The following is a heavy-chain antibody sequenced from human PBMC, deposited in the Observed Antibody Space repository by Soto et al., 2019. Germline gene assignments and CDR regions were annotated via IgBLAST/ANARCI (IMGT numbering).Heavy chain of an antibody. J-gene: IGHJ4*02. CDR2: IGGSGAST. D-gene: IGHD3-3*01. CDR3: AKGRRDILRLLEWSSIIDY. Sequence: VQLLESGGGLVQPGGSLRLSSAASGFTFTNYAMSWVRQAPGRGLEWVSAIGGSGASTYYADSVKGRFTISRDNFRNTLYLEMNSLRAEDTAVYFCAKGRRDILRLLEWSSIIDYWGQGTPVTVSS. V-gene: IGHV3-23*01. CDR1: GFTFTNYA.